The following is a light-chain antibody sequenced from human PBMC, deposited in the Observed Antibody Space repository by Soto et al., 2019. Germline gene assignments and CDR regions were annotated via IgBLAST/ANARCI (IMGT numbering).Light chain of an antibody. CDR2: STN. V-gene: IGLV8-61*01. J-gene: IGLJ2*01. Sequence: QTVVTQEPSFSVSPGGTVTLTCGLTSGSVSTTYYPSWYQQTPGQAPRTLIYSTNIRSSGVPDRFSGSILGNKAALTITGAQADDESDYHCMLYMGGGLVVFGGGTKVTAL. CDR1: SGSVSTTYY. CDR3: MLYMGGGLVV.